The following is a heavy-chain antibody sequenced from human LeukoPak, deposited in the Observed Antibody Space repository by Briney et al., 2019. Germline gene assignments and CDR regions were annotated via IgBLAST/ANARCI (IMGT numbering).Heavy chain of an antibody. CDR3: ARARIGYCSSTSCPRGAFDI. V-gene: IGHV3-30-3*01. CDR1: GFTFSSYA. D-gene: IGHD2-2*01. CDR2: ISYDGSNK. J-gene: IGHJ3*02. Sequence: GRSLRLSCAASGFTFSSYAMHWVRQAPGKGLEWVAVISYDGSNKYYADSVKGRFTISRDNSKNTLYLQMNSLRAEDTAVYYCARARIGYCSSTSCPRGAFDIWGQGTMVTVSS.